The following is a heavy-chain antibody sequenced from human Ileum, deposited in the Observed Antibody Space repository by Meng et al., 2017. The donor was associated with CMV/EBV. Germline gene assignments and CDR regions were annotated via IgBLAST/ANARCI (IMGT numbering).Heavy chain of an antibody. CDR1: GFTFSSYA. D-gene: IGHD2-2*01. V-gene: IGHV3-30-3*01. Sequence: GGSLRLSCAASGFTFSSYAMHWVRQAPGKGLEWVAVISYDGSNKYYADSVKGRFTISRDNSKNTLYLQMNSLRAEDTAVYYCARDRAQLLWEHYYGMDVWGQGTTVTVSS. CDR3: ARDRAQLLWEHYYGMDV. J-gene: IGHJ6*02. CDR2: ISYDGSNK.